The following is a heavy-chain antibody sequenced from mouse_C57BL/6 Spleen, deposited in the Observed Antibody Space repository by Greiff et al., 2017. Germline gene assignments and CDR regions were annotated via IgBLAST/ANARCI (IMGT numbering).Heavy chain of an antibody. CDR3: ARPGSSYERNRWFAY. J-gene: IGHJ3*01. CDR1: GYTFTSYW. CDR2: IYPSDSET. D-gene: IGHD1-1*01. V-gene: IGHV1-61*01. Sequence: QVQLQQPGAELVRPGSSVKLSCKASGYTFTSYWMDWVKQRPGQGLEWIGNIYPSDSETHYNQKFKDKATVTVAKSSSTAYMQLSSLTSEDSAVYYCARPGSSYERNRWFAYWGQGTLVTVSA.